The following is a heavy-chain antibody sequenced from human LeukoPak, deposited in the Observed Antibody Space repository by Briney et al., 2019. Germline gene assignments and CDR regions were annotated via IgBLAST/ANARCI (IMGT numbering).Heavy chain of an antibody. D-gene: IGHD2-21*01. Sequence: GGSLRLSCAASGFTFSSYAMSWVRQAPGKGLEWVSAISGNGGSTYYADSVKGRFTISRDNSRTTLWLQMNSLRAEDTAVYYCAKDGFLLWRGAFDIWGQGTMVTVSS. CDR3: AKDGFLLWRGAFDI. V-gene: IGHV3-23*01. J-gene: IGHJ3*02. CDR1: GFTFSSYA. CDR2: ISGNGGST.